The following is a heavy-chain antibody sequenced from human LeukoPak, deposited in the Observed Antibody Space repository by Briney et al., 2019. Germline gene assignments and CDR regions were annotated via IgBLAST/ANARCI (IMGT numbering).Heavy chain of an antibody. CDR1: EATFSNSA. V-gene: IGHV1-69*01. J-gene: IGHJ5*01. CDR3: ARDDNDILTGYFDS. CDR2: IIPMFDTA. D-gene: IGHD3-9*01. Sequence: GASVKVSCKASEATFSNSAINWVRLAPGQGLEWMEGIIPMFDTAHYAEKFQGRVTISADESTNTVYMELRGLRSEDTAVYYCARDDNDILTGYFDSWGQGTLVTVSS.